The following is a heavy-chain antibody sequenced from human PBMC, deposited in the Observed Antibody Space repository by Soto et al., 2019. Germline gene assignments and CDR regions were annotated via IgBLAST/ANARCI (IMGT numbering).Heavy chain of an antibody. CDR1: GYTFTSYY. Sequence: VASVKVSCKASGYTFTSYYMHWVRQAPGQGLEWMGIINPSGGSTSYAQKFQGRVTMTRDTSTSTVYMELSSLRSEDTAVYYCARDRNVLLWFGELLEDYYYYGMDVWGQGTTVTV. D-gene: IGHD3-10*01. V-gene: IGHV1-46*01. CDR2: INPSGGST. J-gene: IGHJ6*02. CDR3: ARDRNVLLWFGELLEDYYYYGMDV.